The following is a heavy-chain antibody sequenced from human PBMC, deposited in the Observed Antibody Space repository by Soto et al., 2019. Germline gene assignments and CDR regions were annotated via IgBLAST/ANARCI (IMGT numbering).Heavy chain of an antibody. Sequence: ASETLSLTCTVSGGSISSSSYYWGWIRQPPGKGLEWIGSIYYSGSTYYNPSLKSRVTISVDTSKNQFSLKLSSVTAADTAVYYCARRPRSSWLDDYWGQGTLVTVSS. V-gene: IGHV4-39*01. CDR1: GGSISSSSYY. D-gene: IGHD6-13*01. J-gene: IGHJ4*02. CDR2: IYYSGST. CDR3: ARRPRSSWLDDY.